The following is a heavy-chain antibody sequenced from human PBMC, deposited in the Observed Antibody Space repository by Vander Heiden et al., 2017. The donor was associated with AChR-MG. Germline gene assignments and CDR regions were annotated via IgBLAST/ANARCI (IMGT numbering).Heavy chain of an antibody. J-gene: IGHJ5*02. CDR2: IRSKANSYAT. Sequence: EVQLVESGGGWVQPGGSLKLSCAASGFTFSGSAMHGVRQASGKGLEWVGRIRSKANSYATAYAASVKGRFTISRDDSKNTAYLQMNSLKTEDTAVYYCTLNWERGFDPWGQGTLVTVSS. CDR1: GFTFSGSA. CDR3: TLNWERGFDP. V-gene: IGHV3-73*02. D-gene: IGHD7-27*01.